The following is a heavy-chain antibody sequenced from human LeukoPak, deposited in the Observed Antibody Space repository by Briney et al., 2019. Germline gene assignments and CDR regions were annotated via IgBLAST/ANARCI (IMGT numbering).Heavy chain of an antibody. J-gene: IGHJ4*02. Sequence: GASLRLSCAASGFTFSSYAMNWVRQAPGKGLEWVSVISGSGNSTYYADSVKGRFTISRDNSKNTLYLQMNSLRAEDTAVYYCAKGAGSSGWYPNDYWGQGTLVTVSS. CDR3: AKGAGSSGWYPNDY. D-gene: IGHD6-19*01. CDR2: ISGSGNST. CDR1: GFTFSSYA. V-gene: IGHV3-23*01.